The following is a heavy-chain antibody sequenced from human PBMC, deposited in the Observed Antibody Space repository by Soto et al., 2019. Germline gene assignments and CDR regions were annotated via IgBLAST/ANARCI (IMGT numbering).Heavy chain of an antibody. CDR1: GGSISDYY. CDR2: ISYIGST. J-gene: IGHJ4*02. Sequence: QVQLQESGPGLVKPSETLSLTCTVSGGSISDYYWSWIRQPPGKGLEWIGYISYIGSTNYNPSLKSRVTISLDTSKKQFFLKLRSVPAADAAVYYCARGAGWWGYWGQGALVTVS. V-gene: IGHV4-59*08. D-gene: IGHD2-15*01. CDR3: ARGAGWWGY.